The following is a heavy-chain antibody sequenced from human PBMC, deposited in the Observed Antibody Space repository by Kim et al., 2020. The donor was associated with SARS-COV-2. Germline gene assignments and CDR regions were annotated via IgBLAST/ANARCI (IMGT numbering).Heavy chain of an antibody. CDR3: ARDWAPGYYYYGMDV. V-gene: IGHV4-4*07. Sequence: PHLNSRVTMSVNTSKNQFALKLCSVTAADTAVYYCARDWAPGYYYYGMDVWGQGTTVTVSS. J-gene: IGHJ6*02. D-gene: IGHD3-16*01.